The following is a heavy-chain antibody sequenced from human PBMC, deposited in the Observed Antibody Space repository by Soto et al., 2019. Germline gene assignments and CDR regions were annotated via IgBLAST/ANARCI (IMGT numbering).Heavy chain of an antibody. CDR1: GYTFTSYY. J-gene: IGHJ6*02. Sequence: GASVKVSCKASGYTFTSYYMHWVRQAPGQGLEWMGIINPSGGSTSYAQKFQGRVTMTRDTSTSTVYMELSSLRSEDTAVYYCARGSSGWAAGYYGMDVWGLGTTVTVSS. CDR3: ARGSSGWAAGYYGMDV. CDR2: INPSGGST. D-gene: IGHD6-19*01. V-gene: IGHV1-46*01.